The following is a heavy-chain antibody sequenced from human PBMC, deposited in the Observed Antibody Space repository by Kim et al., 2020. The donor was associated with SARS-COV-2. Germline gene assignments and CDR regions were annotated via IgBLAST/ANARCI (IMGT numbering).Heavy chain of an antibody. CDR1: GYSFTSYW. CDR2: IYPGDSDT. D-gene: IGHD6-19*01. Sequence: GESLKISCKGSGYSFTSYWIGWVRQMPGKGLEWMGIIYPGDSDTRYSPSFQGQVTISADKSISTAYLQWSSLKASDTAMYYCARDIAVAGTGVSAFDIWGQGTMVTVSS. V-gene: IGHV5-51*01. CDR3: ARDIAVAGTGVSAFDI. J-gene: IGHJ3*02.